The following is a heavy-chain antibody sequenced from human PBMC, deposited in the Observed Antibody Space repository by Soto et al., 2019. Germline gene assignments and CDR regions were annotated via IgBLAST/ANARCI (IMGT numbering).Heavy chain of an antibody. V-gene: IGHV1-8*01. Sequence: ASVKVSCKASGYTFTSYDINWVRQATGQGLEWMGWMNPNSGNTGYAQKFQGRVTMTRNTSISTAYMELSSLRSEDTAVYYCARGLSYDFWSGYYLNFDYWRQGTLVTVSS. J-gene: IGHJ4*02. CDR3: ARGLSYDFWSGYYLNFDY. CDR1: GYTFTSYD. CDR2: MNPNSGNT. D-gene: IGHD3-3*01.